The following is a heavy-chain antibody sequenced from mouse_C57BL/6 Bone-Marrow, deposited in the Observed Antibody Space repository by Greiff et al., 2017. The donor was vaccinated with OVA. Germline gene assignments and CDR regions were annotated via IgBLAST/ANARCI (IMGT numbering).Heavy chain of an antibody. Sequence: QVQLKESGAELARPGASVKMSCKASGYTFTSYTMHWVKQRPGQGLEWIGYINPSSGYTKYNQKFKDKATLTADKSSSTAYMQLSSLTSEDSAVYYCAPYGSSYAMDYWGQGTSVTVSS. CDR3: APYGSSYAMDY. V-gene: IGHV1-4*01. D-gene: IGHD1-1*01. CDR1: GYTFTSYT. CDR2: INPSSGYT. J-gene: IGHJ4*01.